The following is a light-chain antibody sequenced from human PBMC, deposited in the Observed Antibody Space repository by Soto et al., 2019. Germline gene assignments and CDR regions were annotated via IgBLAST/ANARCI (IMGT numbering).Light chain of an antibody. V-gene: IGKV3-15*01. CDR1: QSVSSN. CDR2: GAS. Sequence: EIVMTQSPATLSVSPGERATLSCRASQSVSSNLAWYQQKPGQAPRLLIYGASTSATGIPARFSGSGSGTEFTLTISSLQSEDCVVYYCQQYNNWPPLTFGGGTKVEIK. J-gene: IGKJ4*01. CDR3: QQYNNWPPLT.